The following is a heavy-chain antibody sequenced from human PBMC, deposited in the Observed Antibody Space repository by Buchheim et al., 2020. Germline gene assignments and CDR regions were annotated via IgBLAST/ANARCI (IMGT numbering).Heavy chain of an antibody. J-gene: IGHJ4*02. D-gene: IGHD4-17*01. CDR1: GFDFNTYD. V-gene: IGHV3-30*03. Sequence: QAQLVESGGGVVQPGRSLRLSCVASGFDFNTYDVHWVRQAPGKGLEWVAVISFDGDNKNYADSVKGRFTISRANSKTPLFLELNSLRAEDTAVYYCASPAGYAYGDSSLDSWGQGTL. CDR3: ASPAGYAYGDSSLDS. CDR2: ISFDGDNK.